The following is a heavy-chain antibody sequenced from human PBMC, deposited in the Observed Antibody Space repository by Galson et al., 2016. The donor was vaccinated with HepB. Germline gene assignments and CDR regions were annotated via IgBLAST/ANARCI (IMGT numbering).Heavy chain of an antibody. J-gene: IGHJ4*02. V-gene: IGHV3-49*01. CDR2: IRSKTYGATR. Sequence: SLRLSCAASGFAFGDSALSWFRQAPGKGLEWIGFIRSKTYGATREYTASVKGRFTVSRDDSKSIAFLQMTSLKTEDTAVYYCASPNFDWPFDHWGQGTLVTVPS. D-gene: IGHD3-9*01. CDR1: GFAFGDSA. CDR3: ASPNFDWPFDH.